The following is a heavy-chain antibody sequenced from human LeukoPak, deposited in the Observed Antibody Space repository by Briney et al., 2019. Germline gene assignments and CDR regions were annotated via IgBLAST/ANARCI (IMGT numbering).Heavy chain of an antibody. CDR3: ARGVDSAIDW. D-gene: IGHD3-9*01. J-gene: IGHJ4*02. Sequence: GGSLRLSCAASVFTFSCYWMNLVRQAPGKGLEGVANINGDGRDKYYVGSVRGRFTISRDNADNALYLQMNSLRGDDTALYYCARGVDSAIDWWGQGTLVTVSS. CDR2: INGDGRDK. CDR1: VFTFSCYW. V-gene: IGHV3-7*01.